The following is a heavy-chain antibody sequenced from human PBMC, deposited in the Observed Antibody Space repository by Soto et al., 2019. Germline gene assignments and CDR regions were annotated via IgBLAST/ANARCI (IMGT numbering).Heavy chain of an antibody. CDR1: GGSISSSSYY. CDR3: ARPVYAYYYFDY. D-gene: IGHD2-8*01. CDR2: IYYSGST. Sequence: SETLSLTCTVSGGSISSSSYYWGWIRQPPGKGLEWIGSIYYSGSTYYNPSLKSRVTISVDTSKNQFSLKLSSVTAADTAVYYCARPVYAYYYFDYWGQGTLVTVSS. J-gene: IGHJ4*02. V-gene: IGHV4-39*01.